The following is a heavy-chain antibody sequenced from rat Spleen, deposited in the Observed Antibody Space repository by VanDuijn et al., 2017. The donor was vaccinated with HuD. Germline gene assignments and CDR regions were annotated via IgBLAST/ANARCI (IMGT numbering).Heavy chain of an antibody. CDR1: GFTFSDYN. Sequence: EVQLVESGGGLVQPGRSLKFSCAASGFTFSDYNMACVRQAPKKGLEWVATISYDGSSTYYRDSVKGRFTISRDNAKSTLYLQMDSLRSEDTATYYCATDGTRVSRFAYWGQGTLVTVSS. D-gene: IGHD1-4*01. J-gene: IGHJ3*01. CDR3: ATDGTRVSRFAY. V-gene: IGHV5S10*01. CDR2: ISYDGSST.